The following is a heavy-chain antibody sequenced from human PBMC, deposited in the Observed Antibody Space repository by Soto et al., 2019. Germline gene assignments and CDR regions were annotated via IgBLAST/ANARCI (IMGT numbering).Heavy chain of an antibody. CDR3: ARDYYGSGNYPYFDY. V-gene: IGHV3-33*01. Sequence: QVQLVESGGGVVQPGRSLRLCCAASGFTFSSYGMHWVRQAPGKGLEWVAVIWSDESNKYYADSVKGRFTISRDNSRNTLYLQMNSLRAEDTAVYYCARDYYGSGNYPYFDYWGQGTLVTVSS. CDR1: GFTFSSYG. J-gene: IGHJ4*02. CDR2: IWSDESNK. D-gene: IGHD3-10*01.